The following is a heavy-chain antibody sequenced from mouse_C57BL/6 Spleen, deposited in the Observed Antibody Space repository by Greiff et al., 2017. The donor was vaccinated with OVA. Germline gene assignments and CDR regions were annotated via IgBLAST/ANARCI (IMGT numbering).Heavy chain of an antibody. D-gene: IGHD1-1*01. CDR1: GYTFTGYW. CDR2: LLPGSGST. Sequence: QVQLQQSGAELMKPGASVKLSCKATGYTFTGYWIEWVKQRPGHGLEWIGELLPGSGSTNYNEKFKGKATFNADKSSNTSYMQLISLTTVDSAIYYCARRVLYYGSRPLYFDVWGTGTTVTVSS. CDR3: ARRVLYYGSRPLYFDV. V-gene: IGHV1-9*01. J-gene: IGHJ1*03.